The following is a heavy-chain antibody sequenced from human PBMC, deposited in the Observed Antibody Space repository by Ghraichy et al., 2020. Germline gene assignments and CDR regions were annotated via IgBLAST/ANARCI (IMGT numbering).Heavy chain of an antibody. CDR1: GGSISSSSYY. D-gene: IGHD3-9*01. CDR3: ARLLNYDILTGYPQVAFDI. V-gene: IGHV4-39*01. Sequence: SETLSLTCTVSGGSISSSSYYWGWIRQPPGKGLEWIGCIYYSGSTYYNPSLKSRVTISVDTSKNQFSLKLSSVTAADTAVYYCARLLNYDILTGYPQVAFDIWGQGTMVTVSS. CDR2: IYYSGST. J-gene: IGHJ3*02.